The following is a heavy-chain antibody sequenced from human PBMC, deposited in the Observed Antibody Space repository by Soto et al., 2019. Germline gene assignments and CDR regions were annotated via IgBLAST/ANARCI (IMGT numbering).Heavy chain of an antibody. V-gene: IGHV3-33*01. CDR2: IWYDGSNK. Sequence: PGGSLRLSCAASGFTFSGCGMHWVRQAPGKGLEWVAVIWYDGSNKYYADSVKGRFTISRDNSKNTLYLQMNSLRAEDTAVYYCARGRAGRSNQYYYGMDVWGQGTTVTVSS. CDR3: ARGRAGRSNQYYYGMDV. CDR1: GFTFSGCG. J-gene: IGHJ6*02.